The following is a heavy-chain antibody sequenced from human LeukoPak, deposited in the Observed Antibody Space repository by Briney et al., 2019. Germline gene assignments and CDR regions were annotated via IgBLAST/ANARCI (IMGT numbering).Heavy chain of an antibody. Sequence: SETLSLTCTVSGGSLSSYYWSWIRQPPGKGLEWIGYIYYSGSTNYNPSLKSHVTVSVDTSKNQLTMKLSSVTAADTAVYYCARHVGTSAYSYCRDVWGQGTTVTVPS. V-gene: IGHV4-59*08. J-gene: IGHJ6*02. D-gene: IGHD2-15*01. CDR1: GGSLSSYY. CDR3: ARHVGTSAYSYCRDV. CDR2: IYYSGST.